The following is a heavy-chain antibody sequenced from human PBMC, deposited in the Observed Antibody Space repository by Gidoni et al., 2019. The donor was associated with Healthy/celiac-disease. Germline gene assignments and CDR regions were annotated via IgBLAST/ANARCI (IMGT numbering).Heavy chain of an antibody. CDR3: ARERDGSYWSDYYGMDV. CDR2: ISSSSSTI. Sequence: EVQLVESGGGLVQPGGSLRLSGAASGLTFSSYSMNWVRQAPGKGLELVSYISSSSSTIYYADSVKGRFTISRDNAKNSLYLQMNSLRAEDTAVYYCARERDGSYWSDYYGMDVWGQGTTVTVSS. D-gene: IGHD1-26*01. J-gene: IGHJ6*02. CDR1: GLTFSSYS. V-gene: IGHV3-48*01.